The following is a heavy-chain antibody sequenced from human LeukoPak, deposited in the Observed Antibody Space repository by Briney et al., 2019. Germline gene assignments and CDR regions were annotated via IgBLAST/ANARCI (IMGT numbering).Heavy chain of an antibody. Sequence: SETLSLTCTVSGGSISSYYWSWIRQPPGKGLEWIGYICYSGSTNYNPSLKSRVTISVDTSKNQFSLKLSSVTAADTAVYYCARAEKPNWGNYYYYCMDVWGKGTTVTVSS. CDR2: ICYSGST. J-gene: IGHJ6*03. V-gene: IGHV4-59*01. CDR3: ARAEKPNWGNYYYYCMDV. D-gene: IGHD7-27*01. CDR1: GGSISSYY.